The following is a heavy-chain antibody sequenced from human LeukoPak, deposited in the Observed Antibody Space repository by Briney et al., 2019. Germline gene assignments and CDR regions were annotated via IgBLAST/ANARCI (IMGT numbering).Heavy chain of an antibody. CDR2: IYSGGST. CDR1: GASVSSDGFW. D-gene: IGHD3-22*01. J-gene: IGHJ3*02. V-gene: IGHV3-53*01. Sequence: ETLSLTCAVSGASVSSDGFWWNWVRQAPGKGLEWVSVIYSGGSTFYADSVEGRFTISRDNSNNTLYLQMNSLRAEDTAMYYCAREYYDNSGGEDAFDIWGPGTMVTVSS. CDR3: AREYYDNSGGEDAFDI.